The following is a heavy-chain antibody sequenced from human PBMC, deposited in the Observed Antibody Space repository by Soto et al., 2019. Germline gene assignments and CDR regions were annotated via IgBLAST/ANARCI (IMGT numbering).Heavy chain of an antibody. D-gene: IGHD3-22*01. V-gene: IGHV3-23*01. CDR1: GFTFSSYA. CDR3: AKGSSSGWAYYYYGMDV. Sequence: GGSLRLSCAASGFTFSSYAMSWVRQAPGKGLEWVSAISGSVVSTYYADSVKGRFTISRDNSKNTLYLQMNSLRAEDTAVYYCAKGSSSGWAYYYYGMDVWGQGTTVTVSS. J-gene: IGHJ6*02. CDR2: ISGSVVST.